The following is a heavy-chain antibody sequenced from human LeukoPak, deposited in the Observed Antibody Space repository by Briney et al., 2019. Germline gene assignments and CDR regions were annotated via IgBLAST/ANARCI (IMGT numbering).Heavy chain of an antibody. J-gene: IGHJ5*02. CDR2: ISWNSANI. V-gene: IGHV3-9*01. Sequence: GGSLRLSCAASGFNFDDYAMHWVRQPPGKGLEWVSGISWNSANIGYADSVKGRFTISRDNAKNSLYLQMDSLRDEDSAFYYCATVAGSSLSRNYFDPWGQGTLVTVSS. CDR1: GFNFDDYA. D-gene: IGHD6-6*01. CDR3: ATVAGSSLSRNYFDP.